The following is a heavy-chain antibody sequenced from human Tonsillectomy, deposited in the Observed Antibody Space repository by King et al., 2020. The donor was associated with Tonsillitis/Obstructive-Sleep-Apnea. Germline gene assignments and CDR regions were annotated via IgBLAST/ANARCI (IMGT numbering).Heavy chain of an antibody. Sequence: QLVQSGAEVKKPGASVKVSCKASGYTFTGYYIHWVRQAPGQGLEWMGWINPNSGGSNYAQKFQARVTKTRDTSISTAYMELSRLRSDDTAVYYCARDPRYCSSTSCPRNWFDPWGQGTLVTVSS. D-gene: IGHD2-2*01. CDR2: INPNSGGS. CDR3: ARDPRYCSSTSCPRNWFDP. J-gene: IGHJ5*02. CDR1: GYTFTGYY. V-gene: IGHV1-2*02.